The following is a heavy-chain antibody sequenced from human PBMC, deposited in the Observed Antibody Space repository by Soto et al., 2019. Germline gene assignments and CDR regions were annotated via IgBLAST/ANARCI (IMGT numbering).Heavy chain of an antibody. Sequence: VRLSESGGDLVQTGGSLRLSCAASGFSFSTSAMNWVRQAPGKGPEWISLISGSSDVAYYAESVTGRFTSSRDNSKNTLYLQMKRLRVEDTAIYYCAKYSRDFPVYNGLNVWGQGTTVIVSS. CDR2: ISGSSDVA. J-gene: IGHJ6*02. CDR1: GFSFSTSA. CDR3: AKYSRDFPVYNGLNV. V-gene: IGHV3-23*01. D-gene: IGHD1-26*01.